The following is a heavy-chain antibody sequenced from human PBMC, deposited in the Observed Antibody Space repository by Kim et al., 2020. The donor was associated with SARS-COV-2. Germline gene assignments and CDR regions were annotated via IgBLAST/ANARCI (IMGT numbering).Heavy chain of an antibody. Sequence: GGSLRLSCAASGFSFNTYSMNWVRQAPGKGLEWVSAISSLGDCIYYPDSMKGRFTISRDNAKNLVYLQINSLRADDTAVYFCAKDRVASATRGEFDFWG. CDR3: AKDRVASATRGEFDF. J-gene: IGHJ4*01. V-gene: IGHV3-21*01. CDR1: GFSFNTYS. D-gene: IGHD2-21*02. CDR2: ISSLGDCI.